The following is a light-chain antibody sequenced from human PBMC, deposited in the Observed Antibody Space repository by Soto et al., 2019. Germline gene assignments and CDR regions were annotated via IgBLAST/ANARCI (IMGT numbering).Light chain of an antibody. CDR2: GGS. CDR3: QQYSSSRT. J-gene: IGKJ1*01. V-gene: IGKV3-20*01. CDR1: HSVSRNH. Sequence: IVWTQSPGTLSLSPGERATLSGRASHSVSRNHLAWYQQKPGQAPRLLIYGGSTRATGIPVRFSGSGSETEFTLTITRLETEDFAMYYCQQYSSSRTFGQGTKVDI.